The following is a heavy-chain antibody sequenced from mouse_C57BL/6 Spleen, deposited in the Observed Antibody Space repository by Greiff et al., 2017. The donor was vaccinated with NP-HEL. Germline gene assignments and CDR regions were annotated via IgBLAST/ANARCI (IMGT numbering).Heavy chain of an antibody. CDR3: AIWSLDAMDY. CDR1: GYTFTSYW. D-gene: IGHD1-1*02. J-gene: IGHJ4*01. Sequence: VQLQQSGAELAKPGASVKLSCKASGYTFTSYWMHWVKQRPGQGLEWIGYINTSNGYTKYNQKFKDKATLTADKSSSTAYMQLSSLTYEDSAVYCCAIWSLDAMDYWGQGTSVTVAS. CDR2: INTSNGYT. V-gene: IGHV1-7*01.